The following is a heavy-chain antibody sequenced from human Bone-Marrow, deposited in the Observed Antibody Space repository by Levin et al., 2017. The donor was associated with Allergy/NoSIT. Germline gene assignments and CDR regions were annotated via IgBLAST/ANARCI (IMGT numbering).Heavy chain of an antibody. CDR3: AIQDSVVVPGYFAY. J-gene: IGHJ4*02. V-gene: IGHV4-39*01. CDR1: GGDINNNNYY. CDR2: MYFSGKT. Sequence: PSETLSLTCTVSGGDINNNNYYWAWIRQPPGKGLEWIGSMYFSGKTYYKPSLKSRITISVDTSKNQFSLKVTSVTAADTALYYCAIQDSVVVPGYFAYWGQGTLVSVSS. D-gene: IGHD2-21*02.